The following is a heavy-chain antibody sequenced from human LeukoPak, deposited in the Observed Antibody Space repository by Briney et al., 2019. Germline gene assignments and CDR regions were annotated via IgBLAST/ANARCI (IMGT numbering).Heavy chain of an antibody. J-gene: IGHJ1*01. Sequence: PSGTLSLTCAVSGGSISSNNWWNWVRQPPGKGLEWIGEIFHSGSTNYNPSLKSRVTISMDMSKNQFSLKLTSVTAADTAVYYCARGGVIVNLQHWGQGTLVTVSS. CDR3: ARGGVIVNLQH. V-gene: IGHV4-4*02. D-gene: IGHD3-16*02. CDR2: IFHSGST. CDR1: GGSISSNNW.